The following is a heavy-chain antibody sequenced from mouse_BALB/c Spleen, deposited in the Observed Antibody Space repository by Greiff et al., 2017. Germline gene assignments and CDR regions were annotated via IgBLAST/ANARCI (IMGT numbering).Heavy chain of an antibody. CDR1: GYSITSDYA. V-gene: IGHV3-2*02. J-gene: IGHJ1*01. CDR3: ARWDYGSSYGWYFDV. Sequence: EVQLVESGPGLVKPSQSLSLTCTVTGYSITSDYAWNWIRQFPGNKLEWMGYISYSGSTSYNPSLKSRISITRDTSKNQFFLQLNSVTTEDTATYYCARWDYGSSYGWYFDVWGAGTTVTVSS. CDR2: ISYSGST. D-gene: IGHD1-1*01.